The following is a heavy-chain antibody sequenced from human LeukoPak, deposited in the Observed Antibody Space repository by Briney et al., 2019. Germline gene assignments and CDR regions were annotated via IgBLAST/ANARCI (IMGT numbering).Heavy chain of an antibody. V-gene: IGHV4-59*08. CDR2: IYYSGST. D-gene: IGHD3-10*01. CDR1: GGSISSYY. J-gene: IGHJ5*02. CDR3: ARLGTNYYGSGQKGWFDP. Sequence: PSETLSLTCTVSGGSISSYYWSWIRQPPGKGLEWIGYIYYSGSTNYNPSLKSRVTISVDTSKNQFSLKLSSVTAADTAVYYCARLGTNYYGSGQKGWFDPWGQGTLVTVSS.